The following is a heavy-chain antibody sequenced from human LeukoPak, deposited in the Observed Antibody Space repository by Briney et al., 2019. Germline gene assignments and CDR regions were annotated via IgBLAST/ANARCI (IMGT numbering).Heavy chain of an antibody. J-gene: IGHJ4*02. CDR2: IYGDGRI. D-gene: IGHD3-3*01. CDR1: GFTVSSYY. V-gene: IGHV3-53*01. CDR3: ARGRGLGVVSPYFDY. Sequence: GGSLRLSCVASGFTVSSYYMIWVRQAPGKGLERVSVIYGDGRIRYADSVRGRFTISRDNSRNTLYLQMNNLRVEDTAVYYCARGRGLGVVSPYFDYWGQETLLTVSS.